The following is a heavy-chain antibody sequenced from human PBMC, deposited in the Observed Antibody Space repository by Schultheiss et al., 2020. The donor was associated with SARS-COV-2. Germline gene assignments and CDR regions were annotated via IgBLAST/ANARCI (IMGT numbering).Heavy chain of an antibody. J-gene: IGHJ3*02. CDR3: VREGATWDAYDI. V-gene: IGHV1-18*01. CDR1: GYIFTDYG. Sequence: ASVKVSCKASGYIFTDYGISWVRQAPGLGLEWMAYVSIFDGDTKYAQKFQDRVTLTRDTTTASVYMDVRNLRSDDTAVYYCVREGATWDAYDIWGQGTLVTVSS. CDR2: VSIFDGDT.